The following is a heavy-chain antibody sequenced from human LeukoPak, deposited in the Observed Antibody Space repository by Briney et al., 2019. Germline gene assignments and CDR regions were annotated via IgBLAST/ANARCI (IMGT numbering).Heavy chain of an antibody. D-gene: IGHD1-26*01. CDR1: GFAFDSFS. V-gene: IGHV3-48*01. Sequence: PGGSLRLSCVASGFAFDSFSMMWVRQAPGKRLEWLSYLSSGYNTIHYADSVRGRFTISRDNAKKSLFLQMNSLRAEDTAVYYCARGILFGIVGALDYWGQGTLVTVSS. CDR2: LSSGYNTI. CDR3: ARGILFGIVGALDY. J-gene: IGHJ4*02.